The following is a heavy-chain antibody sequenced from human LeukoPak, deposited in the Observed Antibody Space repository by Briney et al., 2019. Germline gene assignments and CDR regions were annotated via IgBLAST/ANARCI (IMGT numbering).Heavy chain of an antibody. D-gene: IGHD1-26*01. V-gene: IGHV4-59*01. J-gene: IGHJ6*02. CDR1: GESISGFY. Sequence: SETLSLTCTVSGESISGFYWNWIRQPPGKGLEWIGYIYYSGSTNYNPSLESRVTISIDTSKNQFSLKLSSVTAADTAVYYCASIDPRWYYGMDVWGQGTTVTVSS. CDR3: ASIDPRWYYGMDV. CDR2: IYYSGST.